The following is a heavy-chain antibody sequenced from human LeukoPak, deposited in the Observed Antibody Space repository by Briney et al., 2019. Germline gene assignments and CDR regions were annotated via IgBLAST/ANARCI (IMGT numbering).Heavy chain of an antibody. J-gene: IGHJ4*02. CDR2: ISSSSSYI. CDR1: GFTFSSYS. CDR3: ASMTGIAAAGY. D-gene: IGHD6-13*01. V-gene: IGHV3-21*01. Sequence: GGSLRLSCAASGFTFSSYSMNWVRQAPGKGLEWVSSISSSSSYIYYADSVKGRFTISRDNAKNSLYLQMNSLRAEDTAVYYCASMTGIAAAGYWGQGTLVTVSS.